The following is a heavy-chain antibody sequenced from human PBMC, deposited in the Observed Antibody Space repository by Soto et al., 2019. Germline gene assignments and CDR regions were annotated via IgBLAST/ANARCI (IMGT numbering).Heavy chain of an antibody. CDR1: GGSISSGDYY. J-gene: IGHJ5*02. CDR3: ARGVDGDTAMVTRWFDP. CDR2: IYYSGST. V-gene: IGHV4-30-4*01. D-gene: IGHD5-18*01. Sequence: QVQLQESGPGLVKPSQTLSLTCTVSGGSISSGDYYWSWIRQPPGKGLEWIGYIYYSGSTYYNPSIKSLVTISVDTSKTQFSLKLSSVTAADTAVYYCARGVDGDTAMVTRWFDPWGQGTLVTVSS.